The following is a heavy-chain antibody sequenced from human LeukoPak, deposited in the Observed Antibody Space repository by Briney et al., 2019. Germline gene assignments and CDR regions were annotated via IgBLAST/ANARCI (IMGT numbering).Heavy chain of an antibody. J-gene: IGHJ4*02. Sequence: GGSLRLSCAASGFTFSSYAMHWVRQAPGKGLEWVAVISYDGSNKYYADSVKGRFTISRDNSKNTLYLQMNSLRAEDTAVYYCARADYGNDYWGQGTLVTVSS. D-gene: IGHD4/OR15-4a*01. CDR2: ISYDGSNK. CDR3: ARADYGNDY. CDR1: GFTFSSYA. V-gene: IGHV3-30*14.